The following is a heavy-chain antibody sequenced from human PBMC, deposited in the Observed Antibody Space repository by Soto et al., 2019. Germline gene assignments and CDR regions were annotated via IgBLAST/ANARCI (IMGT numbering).Heavy chain of an antibody. Sequence: ETLCLTCTVSGGSISSYHWSWIRQSPGKGLEWIGYVFYTGSTKYNPALKRRVTISVDTSKNQLSLKLSSVSAADTGLYYCARSYSGTFDGYDTWCQG. V-gene: IGHV4-59*01. J-gene: IGHJ5*02. CDR1: GGSISSYH. D-gene: IGHD1-26*01. CDR2: VFYTGST. CDR3: ARSYSGTFDGYDT.